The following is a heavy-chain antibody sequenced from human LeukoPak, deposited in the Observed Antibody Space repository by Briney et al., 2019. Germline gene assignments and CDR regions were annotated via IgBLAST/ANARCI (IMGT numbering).Heavy chain of an antibody. Sequence: ASVKVSCKVSGYTLTELSMHWVRQAPGKGLEWMGGFDPEDGETIYAQKFQGRVTMTEDTSTDTAYMELSSLRSEDTAVYYCASGGGPDYYDSSGYWNYYYMDVWGKGTTVTVSS. CDR2: FDPEDGET. CDR3: ASGGGPDYYDSSGYWNYYYMDV. CDR1: GYTLTELS. J-gene: IGHJ6*03. D-gene: IGHD3-22*01. V-gene: IGHV1-24*01.